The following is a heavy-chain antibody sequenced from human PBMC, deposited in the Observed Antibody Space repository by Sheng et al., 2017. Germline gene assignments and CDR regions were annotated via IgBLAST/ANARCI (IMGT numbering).Heavy chain of an antibody. D-gene: IGHD2-2*02. J-gene: IGHJ6*03. CDR3: ARGPTIPDHYYYYFMDV. V-gene: IGHV4-4*07. CDR2: SIPVGSR. CDR1: VAPSVITT. Sequence: QVQLQESGPGLVRAFGDPCHSPAVSLVAPSVITTGPGSGSPPGRDWSGLGESIPVGSRTTTPPLKSRVTMSVDTSKNQFSLKLSSVTAADTAVYYCARGPTIPDHYYYYFMDVWGKGTTVTVSS.